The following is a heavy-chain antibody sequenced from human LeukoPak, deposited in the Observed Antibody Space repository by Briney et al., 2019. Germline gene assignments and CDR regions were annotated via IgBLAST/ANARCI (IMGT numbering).Heavy chain of an antibody. J-gene: IGHJ4*02. CDR1: GYTFTGYY. CDR3: ARNIAVLDY. CDR2: ISAYNGNT. V-gene: IGHV1-18*04. Sequence: ASVKVPCKASGYTFTGYYMHWVRQAPGQGLEWMGWISAYNGNTNYAQKLQGRVTMTTDTSTSTAYMELRSLRSDDTAVYYCARNIAVLDYWGQGTLVTVSS. D-gene: IGHD6-19*01.